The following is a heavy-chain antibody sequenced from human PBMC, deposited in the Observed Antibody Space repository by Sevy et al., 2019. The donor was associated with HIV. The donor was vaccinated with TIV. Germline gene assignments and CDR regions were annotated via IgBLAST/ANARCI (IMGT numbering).Heavy chain of an antibody. CDR2: ISSSSNHI. CDR3: ARPYGSGSWEAFDI. J-gene: IGHJ3*02. D-gene: IGHD3-10*01. V-gene: IGHV3-21*01. CDR1: GFTFSTYS. Sequence: GGSLRLSCAASGFTFSTYSMNWVRQAPGKGLEWVSSISSSSNHIYYPDSVKGRFTISTDNAKNSLYLQMNSLRAEDTALYYCARPYGSGSWEAFDIWGQGTMVTVSS.